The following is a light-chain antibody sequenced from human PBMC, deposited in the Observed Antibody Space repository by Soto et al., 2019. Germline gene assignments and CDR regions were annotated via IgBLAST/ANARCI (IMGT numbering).Light chain of an antibody. V-gene: IGLV2-14*01. CDR2: EVS. Sequence: QSVLTQPASVSGSPGQSITISCTGTSSDVGGYNYVSWYQQHPGKAPKLMIFEVSNRPSGVSNRFSGSKSVNTASLTISGLQAEDEADYYCSSYTSNSTPVVFGGGTKLTVL. CDR1: SSDVGGYNY. J-gene: IGLJ2*01. CDR3: SSYTSNSTPVV.